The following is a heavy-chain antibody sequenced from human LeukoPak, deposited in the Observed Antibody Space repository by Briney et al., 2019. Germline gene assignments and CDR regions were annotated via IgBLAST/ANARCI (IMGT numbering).Heavy chain of an antibody. V-gene: IGHV4-59*11. D-gene: IGHD6-19*01. CDR2: VSYRGNT. CDR3: ARFTYSSGDYTHLYFDY. J-gene: IGHJ4*02. Sequence: PSETLSLICTVSGGSISPHHWSWIRQPPGKGLEWIGHVSYRGNTNYNPSLKRRVIISVDTSKNQFALKLTSVTAADTAIYYCARFTYSSGDYTHLYFDYWSRGTLVTVSS. CDR1: GGSISPHH.